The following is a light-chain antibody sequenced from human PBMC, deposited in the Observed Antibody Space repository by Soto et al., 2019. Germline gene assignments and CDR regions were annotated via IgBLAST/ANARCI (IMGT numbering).Light chain of an antibody. CDR1: QSISSW. J-gene: IGKJ2*01. Sequence: DIQMTQSPSTLSASVGDRVTITCRASQSISSWLAWYQQKPGKAPKLLIYKASSLESGVPSRFSGSGSGTEFTLTISSLQPDDFATYYCQQYNSIRSYTFGQGTKLEIK. V-gene: IGKV1-5*03. CDR3: QQYNSIRSYT. CDR2: KAS.